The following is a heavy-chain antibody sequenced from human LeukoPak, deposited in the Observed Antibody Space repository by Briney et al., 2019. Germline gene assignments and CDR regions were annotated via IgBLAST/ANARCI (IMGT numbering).Heavy chain of an antibody. J-gene: IGHJ5*02. Sequence: EASVKVSCKASGGTFSSYAISWVRQAPGQGLEWMGGIISIFGTANYAQKFQGRVTMTADTSTSTVYMELRSLRSDDTAVYYCARSYFGDLNYFDPWGQGTLVTVSS. D-gene: IGHD4-17*01. CDR1: GGTFSSYA. CDR3: ARSYFGDLNYFDP. CDR2: IISIFGTA. V-gene: IGHV1-69*06.